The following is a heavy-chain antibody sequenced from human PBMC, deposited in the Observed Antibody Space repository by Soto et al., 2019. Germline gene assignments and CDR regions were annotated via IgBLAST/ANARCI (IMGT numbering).Heavy chain of an antibody. Sequence: SETLSLTCTVSGGSMYGGTSYWGWIRQPPGKGLEWIGVVYYSGTTYYNTSLESRVTISIDMSKDQFSLTLSSVTAADTAVYYCAKCADNWFDPWGPGTLVTVSS. V-gene: IGHV4-39*01. CDR2: VYYSGTT. CDR3: AKCADNWFDP. J-gene: IGHJ5*02. CDR1: GGSMYGGTSY.